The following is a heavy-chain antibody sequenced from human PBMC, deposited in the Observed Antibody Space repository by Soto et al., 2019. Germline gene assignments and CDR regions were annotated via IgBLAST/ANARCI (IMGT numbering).Heavy chain of an antibody. Sequence: GASVKVSCKASGYTFTGYYMHWVRQAPGQGLEWMGWINPNSGGTNYAQKFQGRVTMTRDTSISTAYMELSRLRSDDTAVYYCARVRITLVRGVFNWFDPWGQGTPVTVYS. CDR3: ARVRITLVRGVFNWFDP. CDR2: INPNSGGT. J-gene: IGHJ5*02. CDR1: GYTFTGYY. D-gene: IGHD3-10*01. V-gene: IGHV1-2*02.